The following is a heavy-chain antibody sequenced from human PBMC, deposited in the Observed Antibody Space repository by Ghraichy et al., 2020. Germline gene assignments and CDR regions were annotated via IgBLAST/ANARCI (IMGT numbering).Heavy chain of an antibody. Sequence: ASVKVSCKASGYTFTSYDINWVRQATGQGLEWMGWMNPNSGNTGYAQKFQGRVTMTRNTSISTAYMELSSLRSEDTAVYYCARRGADYYGSGSYEPRDIWGQGTMVTVSS. V-gene: IGHV1-8*01. CDR1: GYTFTSYD. CDR2: MNPNSGNT. D-gene: IGHD3-10*01. CDR3: ARRGADYYGSGSYEPRDI. J-gene: IGHJ3*02.